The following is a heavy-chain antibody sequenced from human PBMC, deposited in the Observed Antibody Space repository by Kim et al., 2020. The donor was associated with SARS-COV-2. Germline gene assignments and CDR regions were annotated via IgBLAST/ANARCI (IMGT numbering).Heavy chain of an antibody. Sequence: GGSLRLSCAASGFPFTGYPMNWVRQAPGKGLEWVSGIIGSGAATYYADSVKGRFTISRDNSKNTLYLLMNSLRADDTAEYYCAKGFGGDRAYWGQGTLVT. J-gene: IGHJ4*02. CDR1: GFPFTGYP. V-gene: IGHV3-23*01. CDR3: AKGFGGDRAY. D-gene: IGHD2-21*01. CDR2: IIGSGAAT.